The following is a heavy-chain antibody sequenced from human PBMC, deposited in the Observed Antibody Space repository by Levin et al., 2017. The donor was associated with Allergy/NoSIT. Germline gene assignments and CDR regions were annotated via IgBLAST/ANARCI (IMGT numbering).Heavy chain of an antibody. D-gene: IGHD3-3*01. CDR3: AKESNHDFWSGYYHLPEDHGMDV. V-gene: IGHV3-23*01. CDR2: LSGSGVTT. CDR1: GFTFSTYA. J-gene: IGHJ6*02. Sequence: LSLTCAASGFTFSTYAMSWVRQAPGKGLEWVSALSGSGVTTYYADSVKGRFTISRDNSDNTLYLQMNSLSAEDTAVYYCAKESNHDFWSGYYHLPEDHGMDVWGQGTTVTVSS.